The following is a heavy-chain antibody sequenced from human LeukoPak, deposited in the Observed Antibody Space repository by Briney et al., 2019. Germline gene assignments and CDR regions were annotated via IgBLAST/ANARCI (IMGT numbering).Heavy chain of an antibody. D-gene: IGHD1-1*01. CDR1: GFTFSSYG. V-gene: IGHV3-30*02. Sequence: GGSLRLSCAVSGFTFSSYGMHWVRQAPGKGPEWVAFIWYDGRNKYYADSVKGRFTISRDNSKNTLYLQVNSLRAEDTAVYYCAKRGNDRGTYYLDYWGQGTLVTVSS. J-gene: IGHJ4*02. CDR2: IWYDGRNK. CDR3: AKRGNDRGTYYLDY.